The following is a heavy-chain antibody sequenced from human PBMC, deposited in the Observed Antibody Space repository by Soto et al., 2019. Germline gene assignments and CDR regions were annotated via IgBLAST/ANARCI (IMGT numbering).Heavy chain of an antibody. J-gene: IGHJ6*02. Sequence: SETLSLTCTVSGGSISSYYWSWIRQPPGKGLEWIGYIYYSGSTNYNPSLKSRVTISVDTSKNQFSLKLSSVTAADTAVYYCARDRGGYSGYDWYYYGVDVWGQGTTVTVSS. CDR3: ARDRGGYSGYDWYYYGVDV. CDR2: IYYSGST. V-gene: IGHV4-59*01. CDR1: GGSISSYY. D-gene: IGHD5-12*01.